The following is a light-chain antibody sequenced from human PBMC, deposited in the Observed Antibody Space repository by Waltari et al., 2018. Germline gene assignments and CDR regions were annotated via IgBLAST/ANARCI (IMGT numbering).Light chain of an antibody. Sequence: DIVMTQSPDSLAVSLGARATINFKSSQSVLSTSNRKPYIAWYQQNPGQTPRLLINWASTRASGVPDRFSGSGSGTDFTLTVSSLQAEDVAVYYCHQYYIPPLTFGQGTRLEIK. CDR3: HQYYIPPLT. CDR1: QSVLSTSNRKPY. J-gene: IGKJ5*01. CDR2: WAS. V-gene: IGKV4-1*01.